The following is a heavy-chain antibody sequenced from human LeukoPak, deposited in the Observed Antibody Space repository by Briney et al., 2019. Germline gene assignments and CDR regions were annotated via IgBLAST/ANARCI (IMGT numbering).Heavy chain of an antibody. Sequence: GGSLRLSCAASGFTFSSYAMSWVRQAPGKGLEWVSAISGSGGSTYYADSVKGRFTISRDNSKNTLYLQMNSLRAEDTAVYYCARDPGYSSSWLLDGMDVWGQGTTVTVSS. J-gene: IGHJ6*02. D-gene: IGHD6-13*01. CDR2: ISGSGGST. V-gene: IGHV3-23*01. CDR1: GFTFSSYA. CDR3: ARDPGYSSSWLLDGMDV.